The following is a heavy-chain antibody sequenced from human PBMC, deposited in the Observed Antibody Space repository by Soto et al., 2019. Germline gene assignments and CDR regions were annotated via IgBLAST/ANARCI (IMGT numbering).Heavy chain of an antibody. V-gene: IGHV4-30-4*01. J-gene: IGHJ6*02. CDR1: GDSISSGDYY. Sequence: SETLSLTCTVSGDSISSGDYYWSWIRQPPGKGLEWIGFIYHSGNTYYNPSLKSRVIISVDTSKNQFSLKLSSVTAADTAVYYCARDRYCSGISCTYGMDVWVQGTTVTVSS. CDR2: IYHSGNT. D-gene: IGHD2-2*01. CDR3: ARDRYCSGISCTYGMDV.